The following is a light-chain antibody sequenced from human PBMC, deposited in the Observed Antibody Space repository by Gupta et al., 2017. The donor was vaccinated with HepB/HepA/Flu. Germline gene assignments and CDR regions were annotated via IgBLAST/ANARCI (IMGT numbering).Light chain of an antibody. V-gene: IGKV4-1*01. CDR1: QSRLYNYNNKHY. CDR2: WAA. CDR3: QQEDNTHYT. Sequence: DTVVTHSTVSLRVSLGERDTINCKSSQSRLYNYNNKHYLAWYQQKPGQPPNLLIYWAATREYGVPDRCSGCGCGTDFSLSISSLQPEDVAIYYCQQEDNTHYTFGRGTKVDIK. J-gene: IGKJ4*01.